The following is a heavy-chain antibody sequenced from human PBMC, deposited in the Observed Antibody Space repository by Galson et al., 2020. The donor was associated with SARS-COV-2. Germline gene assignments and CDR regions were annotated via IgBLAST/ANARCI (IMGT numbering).Heavy chain of an antibody. J-gene: IGHJ5*02. CDR2: IGTAGDT. V-gene: IGHV3-13*01. Sequence: GGSLRLSCAASGFTFSSYDMHWVRQATGKGLEWVSAIGTAGDTYYPGSVKGRFTISRENAKNSLYLQMNSLRAGDTAVYYCARGDSYYGSSGYLFDPWGQGTLVTVSS. D-gene: IGHD3-22*01. CDR3: ARGDSYYGSSGYLFDP. CDR1: GFTFSSYD.